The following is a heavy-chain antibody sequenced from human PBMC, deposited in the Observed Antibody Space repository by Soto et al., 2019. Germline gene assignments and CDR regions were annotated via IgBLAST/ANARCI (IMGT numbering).Heavy chain of an antibody. CDR2: IIPIFGTA. CDR3: ARESRYCSGGSCYFLPGIDY. Sequence: QVQLVQSGAEVKKPGSSVKVSCKASVGTFSSYAISWLRQSPGQGLEWMGGIIPIFGTANYAQKFQGRVTITADESTSTAYMELSSLRSEDTAVYYCARESRYCSGGSCYFLPGIDYWGQGTLVTVSS. J-gene: IGHJ4*02. D-gene: IGHD2-15*01. V-gene: IGHV1-69*12. CDR1: VGTFSSYA.